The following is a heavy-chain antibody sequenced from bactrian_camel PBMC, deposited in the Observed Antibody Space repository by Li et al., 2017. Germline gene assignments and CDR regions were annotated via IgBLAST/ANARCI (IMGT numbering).Heavy chain of an antibody. V-gene: IGHV3S53*01. CDR3: VTSVKTMDDT. Sequence: HVQLVESGGALVQPGGSLTLSCSVSGYSDNGNCMAWFRQVPGNEREGLATVSGPNTLYADSVKGRFTISQDNAKRMLYLQMNSLKPEDTALYFCVTSVKTMDDTWGQGTQVTVS. J-gene: IGHJ6*01. CDR2: VSGPNT. CDR1: GYSDNGNC. D-gene: IGHD4*01.